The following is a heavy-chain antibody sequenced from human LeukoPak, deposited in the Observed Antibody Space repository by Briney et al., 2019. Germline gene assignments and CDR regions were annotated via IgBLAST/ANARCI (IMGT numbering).Heavy chain of an antibody. CDR2: IYTSGST. CDR3: ARGSGDSGSYSGAFDI. J-gene: IGHJ3*02. D-gene: IGHD1-26*01. V-gene: IGHV4-61*02. CDR1: GGSISSGSYY. Sequence: SQTLSLTCALSGGSISSGSYYWSWIRQPAGKGLEWIGRIYTSGSTNYTPSLKSRVTISVDTSKNQFSLKLRSVTAADTAVYYCARGSGDSGSYSGAFDIWGQGTMVTVSS.